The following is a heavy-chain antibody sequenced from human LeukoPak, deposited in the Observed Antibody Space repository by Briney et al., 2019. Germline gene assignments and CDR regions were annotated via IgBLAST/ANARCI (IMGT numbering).Heavy chain of an antibody. J-gene: IGHJ6*03. Sequence: APVKVSCKASGYTFTSYDINWVRQATGQGLEWMGWMNPNSGNTGYAQKFQGRVTITRNTSISTAYMELSSLRSEDTAVYYCARGPLRFLEWSTRGYMDVWGKGTTVTVSS. CDR3: ARGPLRFLEWSTRGYMDV. CDR2: MNPNSGNT. CDR1: GYTFTSYD. D-gene: IGHD3-3*01. V-gene: IGHV1-8*03.